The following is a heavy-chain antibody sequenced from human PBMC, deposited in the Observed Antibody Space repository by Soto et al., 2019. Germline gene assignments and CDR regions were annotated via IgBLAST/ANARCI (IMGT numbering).Heavy chain of an antibody. CDR1: GFTFSTYA. D-gene: IGHD3-10*01. V-gene: IGHV3-23*01. CDR2: ISVSGGYK. J-gene: IGHJ6*04. Sequence: EVQLLESGGGLVEPGGSLRLSCAASGFTFSTYAMSWVRLAPGKGLEWVSIISVSGGYKYYADSMKSRFTMSRDNCKSTVYMQMDRLRVEDTDVYYCAKGLMNRGSGTYYNRPPDVWGKGTTVTVSS. CDR3: AKGLMNRGSGTYYNRPPDV.